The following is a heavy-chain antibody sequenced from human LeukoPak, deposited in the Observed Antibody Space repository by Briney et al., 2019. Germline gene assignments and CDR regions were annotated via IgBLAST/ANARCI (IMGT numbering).Heavy chain of an antibody. J-gene: IGHJ4*02. Sequence: PGGSLRLSCAASGFTFSSYSMNWVRQAPGKGLEWVSYISSSSSTIYYADSVKGRFTISRDNAKNSLYLQMNSLRAEDTAVYYCAREGGSSWTGYFDYWGQGTLVTVSS. CDR2: ISSSSSTI. CDR1: GFTFSSYS. D-gene: IGHD6-13*01. CDR3: AREGGSSWTGYFDY. V-gene: IGHV3-48*04.